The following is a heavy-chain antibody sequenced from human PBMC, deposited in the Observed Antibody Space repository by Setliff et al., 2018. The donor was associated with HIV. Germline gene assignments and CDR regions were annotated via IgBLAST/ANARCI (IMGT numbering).Heavy chain of an antibody. V-gene: IGHV4-39*07. CDR3: ARGSSSWYYYYYYGMDV. D-gene: IGHD6-13*01. CDR2: IFNDGRT. CDR1: GGFISSSSYY. Sequence: SETLSLTCTVSGGFISSSSYYWGWIRQPPGKGLEWIGSIFNDGRTYYNPSLTSRITIPMDTSTNQFSLKLSSVTAADTAVYYCARGSSSWYYYYYYGMDVWGQGTTVTVSS. J-gene: IGHJ6*02.